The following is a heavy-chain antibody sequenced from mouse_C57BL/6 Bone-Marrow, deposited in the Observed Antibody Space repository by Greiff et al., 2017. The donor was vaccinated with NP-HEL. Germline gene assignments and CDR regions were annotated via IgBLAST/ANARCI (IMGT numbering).Heavy chain of an antibody. V-gene: IGHV1-50*01. CDR1: GYTFTSYW. CDR2: IDPSDSYT. D-gene: IGHD2-10*02. J-gene: IGHJ3*01. Sequence: QVQLQQPGAELVKPGASVKLSCKASGYTFTSYWMQWVKQRPGQGLEWIGEIDPSDSYTNYNQKFKGKATLTVDTSSSTAYMQLSSLTSEDSAVYYCAREQVWDYGAYWGQGTLVTVSA. CDR3: AREQVWDYGAY.